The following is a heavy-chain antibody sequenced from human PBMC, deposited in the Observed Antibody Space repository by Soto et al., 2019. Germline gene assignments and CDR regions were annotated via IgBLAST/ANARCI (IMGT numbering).Heavy chain of an antibody. V-gene: IGHV4-59*01. J-gene: IGHJ4*02. CDR2: VYDNGRP. CDR3: ARGVGSSPPRY. CDR1: GGSISVYY. Sequence: SETLSRTCTISGGSISVYYWSWIRQSPRQGLEWIGYVYDNGRPYYSPSLKSRVTISADTSKNQISLKLTSATAADTAVYYCARGVGSSPPRYWGRGTLVTVSS. D-gene: IGHD3-9*01.